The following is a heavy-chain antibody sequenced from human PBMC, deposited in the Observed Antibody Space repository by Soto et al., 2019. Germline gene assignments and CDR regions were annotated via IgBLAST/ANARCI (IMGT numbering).Heavy chain of an antibody. CDR1: GYTFINYY. CDR2: ISPKSGGT. D-gene: IGHD3-22*01. Sequence: ASVKVSCKASGYTFINYYMHWVRQAPGQGFEWMGRISPKSGGTNYAQKFQGRVSMTWDTSLKTAYMELSSLMSDDTAVYYCARDRRFYDSGTYDIANDAFDVWGQGTMVTVSS. CDR3: ARDRRFYDSGTYDIANDAFDV. V-gene: IGHV1-2*02. J-gene: IGHJ3*01.